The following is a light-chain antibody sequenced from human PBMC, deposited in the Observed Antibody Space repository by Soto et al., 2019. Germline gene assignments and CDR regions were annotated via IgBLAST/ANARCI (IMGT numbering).Light chain of an antibody. Sequence: QSALPQPPSVSGAPGQRVTISCTGSSSNIGAGYDVQCYQQPPESAPKLLIFGNSNRPSGVPDRFSGSKSGTSASLAITGLQADDEADYYCQSYDSSRSGYVVFGGGTKLTVL. CDR3: QSYDSSRSGYVV. CDR2: GNS. CDR1: SSNIGAGYD. J-gene: IGLJ2*01. V-gene: IGLV1-40*01.